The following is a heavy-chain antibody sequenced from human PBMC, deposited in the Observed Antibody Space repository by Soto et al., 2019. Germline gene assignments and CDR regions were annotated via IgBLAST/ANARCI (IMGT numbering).Heavy chain of an antibody. D-gene: IGHD3-10*01. Sequence: EVQLVESGGGLVKPGGSLRLSCAGSGFAFSHYSMTWVRQATGKGLEWVSSISGSSNSIYYADSVKGRFAVSRDNAKNSLYLQMDSLRAEDTAVYYCTRGYDSGSYSPTVWGQGALVTVSS. J-gene: IGHJ4*02. V-gene: IGHV3-21*01. CDR1: GFAFSHYS. CDR3: TRGYDSGSYSPTV. CDR2: ISGSSNSI.